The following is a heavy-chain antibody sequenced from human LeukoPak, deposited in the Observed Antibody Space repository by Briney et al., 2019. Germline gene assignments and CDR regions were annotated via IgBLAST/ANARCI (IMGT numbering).Heavy chain of an antibody. D-gene: IGHD1-20*01. CDR3: NTFNWNSPFDY. V-gene: IGHV3-15*01. Sequence: GGSLRLSCTASGFPFNDAWVTWVRQAPGKGREWVGRIRSKTSGGTTDYAAPVNGRFTISRDDSKNTIFLQMNSLKTEDTAVYYCNTFNWNSPFDYWGQRTLVTVSS. J-gene: IGHJ4*02. CDR1: GFPFNDAW. CDR2: IRSKTSGGTT.